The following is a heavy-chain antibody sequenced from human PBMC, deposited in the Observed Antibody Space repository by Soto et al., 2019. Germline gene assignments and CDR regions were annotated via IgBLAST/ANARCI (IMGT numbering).Heavy chain of an antibody. CDR3: AKDLIAVAMVRGVGWFDP. CDR2: ISGSGGST. CDR1: GFTFSSYA. V-gene: IGHV3-23*01. Sequence: LRLSCAASGFTFSSYAMSWVRQAPGKGLEWVSAISGSGGSTYYADSVKGRFTISRDNSKNTLYLQMNSLRAEDTAVYYCAKDLIAVAMVRGVGWFDPWGQGTLVTVSS. D-gene: IGHD3-10*01. J-gene: IGHJ5*02.